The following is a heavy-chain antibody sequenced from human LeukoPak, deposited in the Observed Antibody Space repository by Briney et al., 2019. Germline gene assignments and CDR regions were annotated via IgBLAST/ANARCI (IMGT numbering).Heavy chain of an antibody. D-gene: IGHD3-22*01. CDR2: IYYSGST. J-gene: IGHJ4*02. CDR1: GGSISSSSYY. V-gene: IGHV4-39*01. Sequence: PSETLSLTCTVSGGSISSSSYYWGWIRQPPGKGLEWIGSIYYSGSTYYNPALKSRVTISVDTSKNQFSLKLSSVTAADTAVYYCARSLFKHDSSGYYPYYFDYWGQGTLVTVSS. CDR3: ARSLFKHDSSGYYPYYFDY.